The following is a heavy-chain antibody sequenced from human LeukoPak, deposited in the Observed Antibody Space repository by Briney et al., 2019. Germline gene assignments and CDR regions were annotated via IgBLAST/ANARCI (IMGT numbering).Heavy chain of an antibody. CDR1: GDSVSNTSTA. V-gene: IGHV6-1*01. D-gene: IGHD3-3*02. Sequence: SQTLSLTCAISGDSVSNTSTAWNWIRRSPSRGLEWLGRTYYRSKWYNEYAGSVRSRITISADTSKNQFSLQLNSVTPEDTAVYYCGKHYSISFWGQGTLVTVSS. CDR2: TYYRSKWYN. CDR3: GKHYSISF. J-gene: IGHJ4*02.